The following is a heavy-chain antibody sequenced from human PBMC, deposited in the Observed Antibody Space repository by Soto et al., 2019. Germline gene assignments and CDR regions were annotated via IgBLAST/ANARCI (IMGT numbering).Heavy chain of an antibody. V-gene: IGHV3-23*01. Sequence: HGGSLRLCCAACRVTFCSYAVTLVLKAPGKGLEWVSAISGSGGSTYYADSVKGRFTISRDNSKNTLYLQMNSLRAEDTAVYYCAKEGTSYYYTPYPPCFDYWGQGTLLTVSS. CDR1: RVTFCSYA. D-gene: IGHD3-22*01. J-gene: IGHJ4*02. CDR2: ISGSGGST. CDR3: AKEGTSYYYTPYPPCFDY.